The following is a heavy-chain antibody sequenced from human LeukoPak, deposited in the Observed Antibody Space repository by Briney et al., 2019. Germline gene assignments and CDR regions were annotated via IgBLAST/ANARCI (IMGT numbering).Heavy chain of an antibody. D-gene: IGHD2-21*01. CDR3: AGGVGISDY. Sequence: SETLSLTCSVSGGSISGSGYYWAWIRQPPGKGLEWIGSIYYTGSTHYNSSLKSRVTMSVDTSKNQFSLKLSSVTAADTAVYYCAGGVGISDYWGQGTLVTVSS. CDR1: GGSISGSGYY. J-gene: IGHJ4*02. V-gene: IGHV4-39*01. CDR2: IYYTGST.